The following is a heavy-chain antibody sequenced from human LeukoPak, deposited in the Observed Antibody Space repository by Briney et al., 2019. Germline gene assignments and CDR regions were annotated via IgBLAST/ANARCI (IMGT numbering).Heavy chain of an antibody. J-gene: IGHJ4*02. D-gene: IGHD6-13*01. CDR2: INHSGST. CDR1: GGPFSGYY. Sequence: PSETLSLTCAGNGGPFSGYYGSWTRQPPGKGRGWMGEINHSGSTNYNPSLKSRVTISVDTSKNQFSLKLSSVTAADTAVYYCARFRAAGVYYFDYWGQGTLVTVSS. V-gene: IGHV4-34*01. CDR3: ARFRAAGVYYFDY.